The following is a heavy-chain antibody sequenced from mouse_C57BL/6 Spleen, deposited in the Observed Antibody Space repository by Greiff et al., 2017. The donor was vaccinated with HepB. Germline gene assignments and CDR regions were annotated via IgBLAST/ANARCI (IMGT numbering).Heavy chain of an antibody. V-gene: IGHV1-72*01. CDR3: ARNGRDDYGASWFAY. Sequence: VQLQQSGAELVKPGASVKLSCKASGYTFTSYWMHWVKQRPGRGLEWIGRIDPNSGGTKYNEKFQSKATLTVDKPSSTADLQLSSLSSEDSAVYYCARNGRDDYGASWFAYWGQGALVTVSA. CDR1: GYTFTSYW. CDR2: IDPNSGGT. J-gene: IGHJ3*01. D-gene: IGHD2-4*01.